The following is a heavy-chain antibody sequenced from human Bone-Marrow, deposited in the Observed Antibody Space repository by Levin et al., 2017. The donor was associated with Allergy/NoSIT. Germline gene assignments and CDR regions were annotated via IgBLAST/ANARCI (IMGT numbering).Heavy chain of an antibody. CDR1: GSTLTEVS. Sequence: GESLKISCKVSGSTLTEVSVNWVRQPPGKGLEWMGGFDPEEGEIVYAQKFQGRITMTEVTSPDTAYMELSSLRSEDTAVYYCTTVNREPAIRGADYYYMDVWGKGTTVTVSS. J-gene: IGHJ6*03. CDR3: TTVNREPAIRGADYYYMDV. V-gene: IGHV1-24*01. CDR2: FDPEEGEI. D-gene: IGHD2-2*01.